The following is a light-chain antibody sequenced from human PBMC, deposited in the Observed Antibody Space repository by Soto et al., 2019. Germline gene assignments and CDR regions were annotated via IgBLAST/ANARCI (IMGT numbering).Light chain of an antibody. CDR2: AVS. CDR3: QQSYSIPVT. V-gene: IGKV1-39*01. J-gene: IGKJ5*01. CDR1: QSTTTY. Sequence: DIQMTQSPSSLSASVGDGVTITCRANQSTTTYLNWYQQKPGKAPKLLMYAVSILQSGVPSRFSGSGSGTDFTLTISSLQPEDFATYYCQQSYSIPVTFGQGTRLEIK.